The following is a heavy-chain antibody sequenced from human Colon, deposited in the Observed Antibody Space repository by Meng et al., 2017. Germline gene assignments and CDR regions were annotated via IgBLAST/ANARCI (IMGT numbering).Heavy chain of an antibody. CDR3: ARNGKWGFDY. CDR2: FSHSGTT. Sequence: QVQLQESGPGLVKPSGTLSLTCAVSSGSISSSDWWSWVRLSPGKGLEWIGEFSHSGTTNYSPSLKSRSTISVDKSKSQFSLKLSSVTAADTAVYYCARNGKWGFDYWGQGTLVTVSS. D-gene: IGHD1-26*01. J-gene: IGHJ4*02. CDR1: SGSISSSDW. V-gene: IGHV4-4*02.